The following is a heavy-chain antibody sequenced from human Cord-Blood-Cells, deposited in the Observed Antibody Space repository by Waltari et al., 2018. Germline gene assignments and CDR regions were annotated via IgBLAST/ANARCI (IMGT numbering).Heavy chain of an antibody. V-gene: IGHV4-34*01. Sequence: QVQLQQWGAGMLKPSETLSLTCAVYGGSFRGYYWSWSRQPPGKGLEWIGEINHSGSTNYNPSLKSRVTISVDTSKNQFSLKLSSVTAADTAVYYCARAVRLAWLVNNWFDPWGQGTLVTVSS. CDR1: GGSFRGYY. J-gene: IGHJ5*02. D-gene: IGHD6-19*01. CDR2: INHSGST. CDR3: ARAVRLAWLVNNWFDP.